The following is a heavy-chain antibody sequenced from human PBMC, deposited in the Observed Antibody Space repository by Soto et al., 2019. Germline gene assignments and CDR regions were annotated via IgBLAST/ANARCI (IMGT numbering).Heavy chain of an antibody. CDR3: ARHAADASVWGKSDGSDY. D-gene: IGHD3-16*01. CDR1: GGSISSNSYY. CDR2: MYYRGAT. J-gene: IGHJ4*02. Sequence: QLQLQESGPGLVKPSETLSLACTVSGGSISSNSYYWDWIRQPPGKGLEWIGSMYYRGATYHNPSLQSRVTISVDTSKNQFSLHLSSVTAADTAVYYCARHAADASVWGKSDGSDYWGQGTLVPVSS. V-gene: IGHV4-39*01.